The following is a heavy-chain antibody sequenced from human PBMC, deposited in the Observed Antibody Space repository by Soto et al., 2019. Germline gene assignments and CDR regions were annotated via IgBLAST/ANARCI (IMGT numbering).Heavy chain of an antibody. Sequence: EVHLVESGGGLIEPGGSLRLSCAASGFTVSSKYMSWVRRAPGQGLEWVSVIYTAGNTYYADSVKGRFTISRDNSMNTLYLQMNSLRAEDTAVYYCARGGTTVTAADYWGQGTLVTVSS. CDR2: IYTAGNT. D-gene: IGHD4-4*01. CDR1: GFTVSSKY. J-gene: IGHJ4*02. V-gene: IGHV3-53*01. CDR3: ARGGTTVTAADY.